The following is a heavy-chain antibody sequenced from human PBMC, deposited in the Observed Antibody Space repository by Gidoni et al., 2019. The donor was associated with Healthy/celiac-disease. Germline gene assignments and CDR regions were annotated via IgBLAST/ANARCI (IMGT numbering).Heavy chain of an antibody. J-gene: IGHJ6*02. CDR2: LWYDGINK. CDR1: GFTLRSYG. D-gene: IGHD3-22*01. Sequence: QVQLVESGGGVVQPGRCLGLSCAASGFTLRSYGMPWVRQAPGTGLEWVAVLWYDGINKYYADSVKGRFTISRDNSKNTLYLQMNSLRAEDTAVYYCARSEDYYDSSGQPYYYYGMDVWGQGTTVTVSS. V-gene: IGHV3-33*01. CDR3: ARSEDYYDSSGQPYYYYGMDV.